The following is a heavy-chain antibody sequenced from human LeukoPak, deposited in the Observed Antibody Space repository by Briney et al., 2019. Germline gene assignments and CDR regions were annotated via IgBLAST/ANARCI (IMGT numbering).Heavy chain of an antibody. J-gene: IGHJ4*02. D-gene: IGHD2-2*01. Sequence: SETLSLTCAVYGGSFSGYYWSWIRQPPGKGLEWIGEINHSGSTNYNPSLKSRVTISVDTSKNQFSLKLSSVTAADTAVYYCASLEAGDIVVVPAAQDYWGQGTLVTVSS. CDR3: ASLEAGDIVVVPAAQDY. CDR2: INHSGST. V-gene: IGHV4-34*01. CDR1: GGSFSGYY.